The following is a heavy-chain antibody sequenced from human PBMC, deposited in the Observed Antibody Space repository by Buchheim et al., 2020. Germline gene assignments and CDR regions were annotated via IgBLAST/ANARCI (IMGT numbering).Heavy chain of an antibody. V-gene: IGHV4-31*03. CDR1: GGSISSGDYY. Sequence: QVQLQESGPGLVKPSQTLSLTCTVSGGSISSGDYYWSWIRQHPGKGLEWIGFIYYSGSANYNPSLKSRLTISVDKSKNQFSLRLSSLTAADTAVYFCARLTLLLSYITSWYYLDSWGQGTL. CDR2: IYYSGSA. CDR3: ARLTLLLSYITSWYYLDS. J-gene: IGHJ4*02. D-gene: IGHD3-10*01.